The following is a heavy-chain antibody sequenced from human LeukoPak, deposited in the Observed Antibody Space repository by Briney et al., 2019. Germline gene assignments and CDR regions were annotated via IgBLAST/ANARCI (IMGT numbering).Heavy chain of an antibody. J-gene: IGHJ4*02. D-gene: IGHD5-18*01. CDR2: IYSGGST. Sequence: GGSLRLSCAASGFTVSRNYMSWVRQAPGKGLEWVSVIYSGGSTYYADSVKGRFTISRDNSKNTLYLQMNSLRAEDTAVYYCARESIQLWATFDYWGQGTLVTVSS. CDR3: ARESIQLWATFDY. CDR1: GFTVSRNY. V-gene: IGHV3-66*01.